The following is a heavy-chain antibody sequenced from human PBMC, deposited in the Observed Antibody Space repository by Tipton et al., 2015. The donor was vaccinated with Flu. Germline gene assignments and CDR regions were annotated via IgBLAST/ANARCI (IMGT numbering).Heavy chain of an antibody. CDR2: ISWNSGSI. V-gene: IGHV3-9*03. CDR3: ARWSVTPDAFDI. CDR1: GFTFDDYA. Sequence: SLRLSCAASGFTFDDYAMHWVRQAPGKGLEWVSGISWNSGSIGYADSVKGRFTISRDNAKSSLYLQMNSLRAEDMALYYCARWSVTPDAFDIWGQGTMVTVSS. J-gene: IGHJ3*02. D-gene: IGHD4-23*01.